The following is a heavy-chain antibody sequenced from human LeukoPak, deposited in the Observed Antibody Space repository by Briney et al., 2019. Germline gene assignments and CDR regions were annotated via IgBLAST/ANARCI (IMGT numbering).Heavy chain of an antibody. V-gene: IGHV3-30*19. J-gene: IGHJ4*02. CDR3: AGELEPYGSGTSFDY. CDR1: GFTFSSYG. Sequence: GGSLRLSCAASGFTFSSYGMHWVRQAPGKGLEWVAVIWYDGSNKYYADSVKGRFTISRDNSKNTLYLQMNSLRAEDTAVYYCAGELEPYGSGTSFDYWGQGTLVTVSS. D-gene: IGHD3-10*01. CDR2: IWYDGSNK.